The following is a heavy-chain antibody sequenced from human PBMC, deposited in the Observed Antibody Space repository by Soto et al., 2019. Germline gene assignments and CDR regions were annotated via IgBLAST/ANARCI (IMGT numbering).Heavy chain of an antibody. J-gene: IGHJ5*02. Sequence: ASVKVSCKASGYTFTSYAMHWVRQAPGQRLEWMGWINAGNGNTKYSQKFQGRVTITRDTSASTAYMELSSLRSEDTAVYYCARDRLDCSGGSCYYGNWFDPWGQGTLVTVSS. CDR2: INAGNGNT. CDR1: GYTFTSYA. CDR3: ARDRLDCSGGSCYYGNWFDP. V-gene: IGHV1-3*01. D-gene: IGHD2-15*01.